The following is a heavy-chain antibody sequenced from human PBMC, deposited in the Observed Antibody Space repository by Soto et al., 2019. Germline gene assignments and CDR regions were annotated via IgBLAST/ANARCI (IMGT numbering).Heavy chain of an antibody. CDR1: GYTFTSYD. V-gene: IGHV1-8*01. CDR3: ARERLAAGTGWVGR. D-gene: IGHD6-13*01. J-gene: IGHJ1*01. CDR2: MNPNSGNT. Sequence: QVQLVQSGAEVKKPGASVKVSCKASGYTFTSYDINWVRQATGQGLEWMGWMNPNSGNTGYAQKFEGGVPTSRMSSLRTAHMELSSLRSEDTAVILWARERLAAGTGWVGRWGQGAMVTVPS.